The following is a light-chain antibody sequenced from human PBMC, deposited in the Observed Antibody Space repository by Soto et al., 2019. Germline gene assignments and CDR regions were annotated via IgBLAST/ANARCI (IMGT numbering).Light chain of an antibody. V-gene: IGLV1-44*01. CDR1: GSNIGSNT. CDR3: AAWDGSLNAVL. CDR2: YND. Sequence: QSVLSQPPSASGTPGQRVTISCSGRGSNIGSNTVNWYQQLPGAAPKLLIYYNDRRPSGVPDRFSGSKSGTSASLAISGLQSEDEADYYCAAWDGSLNAVLFGGGTKLTVL. J-gene: IGLJ3*02.